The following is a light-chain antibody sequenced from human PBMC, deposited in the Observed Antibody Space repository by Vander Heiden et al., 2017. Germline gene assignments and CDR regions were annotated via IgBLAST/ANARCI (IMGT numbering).Light chain of an antibody. CDR3: RSADGSSTLGV. J-gene: IGLJ2*01. CDR2: KDS. Sequence: YELTQPPSVSVSPGQTATITCSGDALPKQYAYWYQQKPGQAPVLMIYKDSKRPSGVPDRFSGSNSGTTVTLTISGVQAEDEADYYCRSADGSSTLGVFGGGTKLTVL. V-gene: IGLV3-25*03. CDR1: ALPKQY.